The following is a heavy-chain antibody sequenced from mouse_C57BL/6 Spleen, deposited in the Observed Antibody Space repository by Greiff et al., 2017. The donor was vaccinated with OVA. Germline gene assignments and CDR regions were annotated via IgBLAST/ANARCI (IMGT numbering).Heavy chain of an antibody. J-gene: IGHJ3*01. V-gene: IGHV5-17*01. Sequence: DVMLVESGGGLVKPGGSLKLSCAASGFTFSDYGMHWVRQAPEKGLEWVAYISSGSSTIYYADTVKGRFTISRDNAKNTRFLQMTSLRSEDTAMYYCARPYDYDWFAYWGQGTLVTVSA. CDR2: ISSGSSTI. D-gene: IGHD2-4*01. CDR1: GFTFSDYG. CDR3: ARPYDYDWFAY.